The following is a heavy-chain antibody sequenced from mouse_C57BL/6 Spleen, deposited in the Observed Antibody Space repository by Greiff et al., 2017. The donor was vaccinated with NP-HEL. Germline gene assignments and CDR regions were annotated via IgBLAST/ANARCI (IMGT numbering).Heavy chain of an antibody. Sequence: QVQLQQSGPELVKPGASVKISCKASGYAFSSSWMNWVKQRPGKGLEWIGRIYPGDGDTNYNGKFKGKATLTADKSSSTAYMQLSSLTSEDSAVYFCAIFYGTYAMDYWGQGTSVTVSS. CDR3: AIFYGTYAMDY. CDR2: IYPGDGDT. V-gene: IGHV1-82*01. J-gene: IGHJ4*01. D-gene: IGHD2-1*01. CDR1: GYAFSSSW.